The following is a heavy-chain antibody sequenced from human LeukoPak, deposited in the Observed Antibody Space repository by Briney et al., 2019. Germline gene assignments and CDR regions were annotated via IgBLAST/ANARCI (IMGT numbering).Heavy chain of an antibody. Sequence: SQSLSLTCAISGDSVSSNSAAWNWIRQSPSRGLEWLGMTYYRSKWYNDYAVSVKSRITINPDTSKNQFSLQLNSVTPEDTAVYYCARDQLYYDSIGYFDYWGQGTLVSVSS. CDR1: GDSVSSNSAA. J-gene: IGHJ4*02. D-gene: IGHD3-22*01. CDR3: ARDQLYYDSIGYFDY. CDR2: TYYRSKWYN. V-gene: IGHV6-1*01.